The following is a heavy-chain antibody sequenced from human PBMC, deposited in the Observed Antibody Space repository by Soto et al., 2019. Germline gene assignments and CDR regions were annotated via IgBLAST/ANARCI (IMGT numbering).Heavy chain of an antibody. CDR1: GASINSAEYY. D-gene: IGHD2-2*01. CDR2: IYYTGNT. J-gene: IGHJ3*02. V-gene: IGHV4-39*07. CDR3: AREDYQGAFDI. Sequence: SETLSLTCTVSGASINSAEYYWGWIRQPPGKGLEWIGNIYYTGNTYYNPSLRSRVTLSTDTSENQFSLKLSSVTAADTAVYYCAREDYQGAFDIWGQGTMVTVSS.